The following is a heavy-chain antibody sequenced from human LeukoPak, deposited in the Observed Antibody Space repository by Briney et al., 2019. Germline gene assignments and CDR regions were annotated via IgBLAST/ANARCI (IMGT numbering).Heavy chain of an antibody. Sequence: GGSLRLSCAASGFTFSSYAMSWVRQAPGKGLEWVSAISGSGGSTYYADSVKGRFTISRDNAKNTLSLQMNSLRAEDTAVYYCAKVQYDILTGHFDYWGQGTLVTVPS. V-gene: IGHV3-23*01. CDR3: AKVQYDILTGHFDY. CDR1: GFTFSSYA. D-gene: IGHD3-9*01. CDR2: ISGSGGST. J-gene: IGHJ4*02.